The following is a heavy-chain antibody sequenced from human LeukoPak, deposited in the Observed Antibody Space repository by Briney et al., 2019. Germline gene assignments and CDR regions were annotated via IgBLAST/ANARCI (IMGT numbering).Heavy chain of an antibody. CDR3: TRTYHTYYFDY. D-gene: IGHD1-14*01. CDR1: GFTFSSAW. J-gene: IGHJ4*02. CDR2: IRSKTDGGTT. Sequence: EGSLRLSCAASGFTFSSAWMNWVRQAPGKGLEWVARIRSKTDGGTTDYAAPVKGRFTISRDDSKNTLYLQMNSLKSEDTAVYYCTRTYHTYYFDYWGQGTLVTVSS. V-gene: IGHV3-15*01.